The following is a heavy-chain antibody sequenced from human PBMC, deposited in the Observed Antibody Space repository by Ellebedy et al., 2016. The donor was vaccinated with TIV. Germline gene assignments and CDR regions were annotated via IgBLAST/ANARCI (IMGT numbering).Heavy chain of an antibody. D-gene: IGHD3-10*01. CDR1: GGSFSGYY. J-gene: IGHJ4*02. CDR3: ARGIYGSGSIDY. Sequence: MPSETLSLTCAVYGGSFSGYYWNWIRQPPGKGLEWIGEINHSGTTNYNPSLKSRVTISVDTSKNQFSLKLSSVTAADTAVHYCARGIYGSGSIDYWGQGTLVTVSS. V-gene: IGHV4-34*01. CDR2: INHSGTT.